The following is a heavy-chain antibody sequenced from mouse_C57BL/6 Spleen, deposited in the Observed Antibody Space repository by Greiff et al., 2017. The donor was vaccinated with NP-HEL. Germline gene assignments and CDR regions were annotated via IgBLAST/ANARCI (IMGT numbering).Heavy chain of an antibody. Sequence: VQLQQPGAELVMPGASVKLSCKASGYTFTSYWMHWVKQRPGQGLEWIGEIDPSDSYTNYNQKFKGKSTLTVDKSSSTAYMQLSSLTSEDSAVYYCARRYDYDRMGGDAMDYWGQGTSVTVSS. V-gene: IGHV1-69*01. CDR3: ARRYDYDRMGGDAMDY. D-gene: IGHD2-4*01. CDR1: GYTFTSYW. CDR2: IDPSDSYT. J-gene: IGHJ4*01.